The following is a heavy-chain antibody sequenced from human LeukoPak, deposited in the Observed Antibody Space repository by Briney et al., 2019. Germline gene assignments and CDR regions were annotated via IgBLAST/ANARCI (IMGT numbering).Heavy chain of an antibody. V-gene: IGHV4-59*01. CDR2: IYYTGST. Sequence: SETLSLTCSVSGGSISSYYWSWIRQPPGKALEWIGYIYYTGSTKYSPSLKSRVTISVDTSKKQFSLNLSSVTAADTAVYYCARGPVRNWFDPWGQGTLVTVSS. J-gene: IGHJ5*02. CDR3: ARGPVRNWFDP. CDR1: GGSISSYY.